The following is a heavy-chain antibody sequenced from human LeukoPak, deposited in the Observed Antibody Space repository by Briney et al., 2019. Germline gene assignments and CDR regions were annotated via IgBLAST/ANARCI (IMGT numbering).Heavy chain of an antibody. Sequence: ASVKVSCKASGYTFTSYDINWVRQATGQGLEWMGWMNPNSGNTGYAQKFQGRVTMTRNTSISTAYMELSSLRSEDTAVYYCARAPIPRRYCSGGSCYSEVWGQGTTVTVSS. CDR1: GYTFTSYD. CDR2: MNPNSGNT. J-gene: IGHJ6*02. D-gene: IGHD2-15*01. V-gene: IGHV1-8*01. CDR3: ARAPIPRRYCSGGSCYSEV.